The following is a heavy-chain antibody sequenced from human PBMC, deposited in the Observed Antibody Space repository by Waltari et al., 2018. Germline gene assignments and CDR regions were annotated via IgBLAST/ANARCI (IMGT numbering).Heavy chain of an antibody. CDR2: INPNNGDT. Sequence: QVQLVQSGAEVKKPGASVQVSCKASGYTFTGYYIHWVRQAPGQGLEWMGWINPNNGDTKSAQELQGRVTMTRDTSISTAFMELTGLRSDDTAVYYCARVSMVRGINYYYYMDVWGKGTTVSVSS. V-gene: IGHV1-2*02. J-gene: IGHJ6*03. CDR3: ARVSMVRGINYYYYMDV. D-gene: IGHD3-10*01. CDR1: GYTFTGYY.